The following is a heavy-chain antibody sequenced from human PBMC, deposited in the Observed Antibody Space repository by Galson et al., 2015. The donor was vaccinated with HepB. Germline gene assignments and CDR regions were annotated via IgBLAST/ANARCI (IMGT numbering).Heavy chain of an antibody. CDR2: ISSSSSYI. D-gene: IGHD1-26*01. CDR1: GFTFSSYS. Sequence: SLRLSCAASGFTFSSYSMNWVRQAPGKGLEWVSSISSSSSYIYYADSVKGRFTISRDNAKNSLYLQMNSLRAEDTAVYYCARLWSGLLPDYWGQGTLVTVSS. J-gene: IGHJ4*02. CDR3: ARLWSGLLPDY. V-gene: IGHV3-21*01.